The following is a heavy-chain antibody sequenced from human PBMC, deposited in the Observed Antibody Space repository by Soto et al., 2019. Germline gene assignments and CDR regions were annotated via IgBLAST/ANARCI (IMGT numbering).Heavy chain of an antibody. CDR3: VSSKGGELYGPYNWFDP. D-gene: IGHD1-26*01. Sequence: QVQLVESGGGVVQPGRSLRLSCAASGFTFSSYAMHWDRQAPGKGLEWVAVISYDGSNKYYADSVKGRFTISRDNSKNTLYLQMNSRRDEGTAVYYGVSSKGGELYGPYNWFDPWGQGTLVTVSS. V-gene: IGHV3-30-3*01. J-gene: IGHJ5*02. CDR2: ISYDGSNK. CDR1: GFTFSSYA.